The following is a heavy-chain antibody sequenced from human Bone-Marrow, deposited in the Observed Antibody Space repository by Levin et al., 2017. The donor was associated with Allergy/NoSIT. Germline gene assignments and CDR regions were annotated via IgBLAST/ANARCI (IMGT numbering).Heavy chain of an antibody. CDR1: GFNFSSYG. CDR2: ISFDGKKK. CDR3: ATTGSSSIYFHYAMDV. Sequence: PGESLKISCAGSGFNFSSYGIHWVRQAPGKGLEWVAVISFDGKKKHYADSVKGRFIISRDTVKHTLSLQLNSLRPEDTAVYYCATTGSSSIYFHYAMDVWGQGTTVTVSS. D-gene: IGHD6-6*01. V-gene: IGHV3-30*03. J-gene: IGHJ6*02.